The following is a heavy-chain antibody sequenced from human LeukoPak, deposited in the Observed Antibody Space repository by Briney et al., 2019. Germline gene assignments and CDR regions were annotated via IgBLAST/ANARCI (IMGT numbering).Heavy chain of an antibody. CDR3: ARCQDREDYFDY. CDR1: GGSLSSGGYY. D-gene: IGHD2-15*01. Sequence: PSQTLSLTCTVSGGSLSSGGYYWSWIRQHPGRGPECVGYIYYSGSTYYNPSLKSRVTISVDTSKNQFSLELSSVTAADTAVYYCARCQDREDYFDYWGQGTLVTVSS. J-gene: IGHJ4*02. CDR2: IYYSGST. V-gene: IGHV4-31*03.